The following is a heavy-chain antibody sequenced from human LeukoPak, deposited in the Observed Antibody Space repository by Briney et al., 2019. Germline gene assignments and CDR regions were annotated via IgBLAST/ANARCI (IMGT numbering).Heavy chain of an antibody. V-gene: IGHV3-30-3*01. D-gene: IGHD2-2*01. CDR2: MSYDGSNK. CDR1: GFTFSSYA. CDR3: ASDIVVVPAAYYYYYGMDV. J-gene: IGHJ6*02. Sequence: PGRSLRLSCAASGFTFSSYAMHWVRQAPGKGLEWVAVMSYDGSNKYYADSVKGRFTISRDNSKNTLYLQMNSLRAEDTAVYYCASDIVVVPAAYYYYYGMDVWGQGTTVTVSS.